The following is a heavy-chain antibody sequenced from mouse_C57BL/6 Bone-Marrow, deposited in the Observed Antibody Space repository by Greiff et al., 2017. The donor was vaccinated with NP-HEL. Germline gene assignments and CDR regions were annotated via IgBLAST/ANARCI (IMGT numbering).Heavy chain of an antibody. CDR1: GFTFSSYA. V-gene: IGHV5-4*01. J-gene: IGHJ4*01. CDR2: ISDVGSYT. D-gene: IGHD4-1*01. Sequence: EVQLQESGGGLVKPGGSLKLSCAASGFTFSSYAMSWVRQTPEKRLEWVATISDVGSYTYYPDNVKGRFTISRDNAKNNLYLQMSHLKSEDTAMYYCAKLGRHYAMDYWGQGTSVTVSS. CDR3: AKLGRHYAMDY.